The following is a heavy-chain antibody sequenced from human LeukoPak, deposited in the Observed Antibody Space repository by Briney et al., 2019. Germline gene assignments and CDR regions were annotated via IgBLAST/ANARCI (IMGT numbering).Heavy chain of an antibody. Sequence: GGSLRLSCAASGFTFSSYGMHWVRQAPGKGLEWVAVISYDGSNKYYADSVKGRFTISRDNSKNTLYLQMNSLRAEDTAVYFCAKRIVVATTRYFDYWGQGTLVTVSS. V-gene: IGHV3-30*18. J-gene: IGHJ4*02. CDR3: AKRIVVATTRYFDY. D-gene: IGHD2-15*01. CDR1: GFTFSSYG. CDR2: ISYDGSNK.